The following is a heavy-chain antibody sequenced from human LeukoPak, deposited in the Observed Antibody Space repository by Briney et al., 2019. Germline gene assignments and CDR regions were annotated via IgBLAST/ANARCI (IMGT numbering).Heavy chain of an antibody. V-gene: IGHV1-18*04. CDR1: GYTFTGYY. D-gene: IGHD3-22*01. Sequence: EASVTVSCKASGYTFTGYYMHWVRQAPGQGLEWMGWISAYNGNTNYAQKLQGRVTMTTDTSTSTAYMELRSLRSDDTAVYYCARDGELDSSGYNYYYYYGMDVWGQGTTVTVSS. CDR2: ISAYNGNT. J-gene: IGHJ6*02. CDR3: ARDGELDSSGYNYYYYYGMDV.